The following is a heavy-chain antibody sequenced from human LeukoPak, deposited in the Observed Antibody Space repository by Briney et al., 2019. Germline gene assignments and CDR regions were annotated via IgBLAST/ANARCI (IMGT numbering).Heavy chain of an antibody. CDR2: FDPNTGAT. D-gene: IGHD3-10*01. CDR3: AGYTVVRGLTLSAFDI. CDR1: GDTLTGYY. J-gene: IGHJ3*02. V-gene: IGHV1-2*02. Sequence: ASVKVSCKASGDTLTGYYIHWVRQAPRQGLEWMGCFDPNTGATHYAQKFQGRVTMTRDTSIDTDFLELRILISDDTALYYCAGYTVVRGLTLSAFDIWGQGTMVTVSS.